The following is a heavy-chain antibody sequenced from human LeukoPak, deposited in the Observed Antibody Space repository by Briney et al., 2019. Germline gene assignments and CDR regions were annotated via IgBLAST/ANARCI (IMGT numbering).Heavy chain of an antibody. CDR2: INHSGST. D-gene: IGHD3-10*01. CDR1: GGSFSGYY. J-gene: IGHJ4*02. Sequence: SETLSLTCAVYGGSFSGYYWSWIRQPPRKGLEWIGEINHSGSTNYNPSLKSRVTISVDTSKNQFSLKLSSVTAADTAVYYCARGSRRFGGRSPIDYWGQGTLVTVSS. V-gene: IGHV4-34*01. CDR3: ARGSRRFGGRSPIDY.